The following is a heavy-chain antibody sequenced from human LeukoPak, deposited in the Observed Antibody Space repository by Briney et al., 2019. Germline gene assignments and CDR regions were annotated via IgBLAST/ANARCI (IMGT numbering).Heavy chain of an antibody. V-gene: IGHV4-39*01. D-gene: IGHD5-18*01. Sequence: SETLSLTCTVSGGSISSSSYYWGWIRQPPGKGLEWIGSIYYSGSTYYNPSLKSRVTISVDTSKNQFSLKLSFVTAADTAVYYCARQSIVDTAFGYWGQGTLVTVSS. CDR2: IYYSGST. CDR1: GGSISSSSYY. CDR3: ARQSIVDTAFGY. J-gene: IGHJ4*02.